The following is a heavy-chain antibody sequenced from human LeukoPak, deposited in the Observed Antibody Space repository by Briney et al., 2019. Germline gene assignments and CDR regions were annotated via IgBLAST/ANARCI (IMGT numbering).Heavy chain of an antibody. J-gene: IGHJ4*02. CDR1: GFSFRSYS. D-gene: IGHD4-11*01. CDR3: ARVVRYSNSDY. Sequence: PGGSLRLSCEASGFSFRSYSMSWVRQAPGKGLEWVSYISYSGSTTSYADSVKGRFTISRDNAKNSLYLQMNSLRAEDTAVYYCARVVRYSNSDYWGQGILVTVSS. V-gene: IGHV3-48*01. CDR2: ISYSGSTT.